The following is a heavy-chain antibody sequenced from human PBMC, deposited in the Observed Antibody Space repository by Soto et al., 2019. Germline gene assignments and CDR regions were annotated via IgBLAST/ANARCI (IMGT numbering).Heavy chain of an antibody. V-gene: IGHV1-46*03. CDR1: GYTLTTNY. Sequence: QGQLMQSGAEVKKPGASVKLSCRASGYTLTTNYMHWVRQAPGQRPEWVAMINPRSGGNTNYAQKVRGRVTATRDPSTSTVYMELSSLSSDDTAVYYCARGEVTSSGWSFDLWGQGTLVTVSS. J-gene: IGHJ4*02. CDR2: INPRSGGNT. D-gene: IGHD6-19*01. CDR3: ARGEVTSSGWSFDL.